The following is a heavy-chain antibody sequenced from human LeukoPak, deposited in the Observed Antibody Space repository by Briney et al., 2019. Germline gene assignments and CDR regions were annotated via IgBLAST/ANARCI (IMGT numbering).Heavy chain of an antibody. D-gene: IGHD5-12*01. Sequence: SETLSLTCTVSGGSISSYYWSWIRQPPGKGLEWIGYIYYSGSTNYNPSLKSRVTISVDTSKNQFSLKLSSVTAADTAVYYCARANPNSAYGYFDYWSQGTLVTVSS. CDR1: GGSISSYY. J-gene: IGHJ4*02. CDR2: IYYSGST. CDR3: ARANPNSAYGYFDY. V-gene: IGHV4-59*08.